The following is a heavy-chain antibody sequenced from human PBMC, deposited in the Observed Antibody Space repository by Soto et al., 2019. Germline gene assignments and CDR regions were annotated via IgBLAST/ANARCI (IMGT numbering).Heavy chain of an antibody. D-gene: IGHD3-22*01. J-gene: IGHJ5*02. CDR1: GGSISSYY. CDR2: IYYSGST. V-gene: IGHV4-59*01. CDR3: ARDLRYYDSSGYSRWFDP. Sequence: TETLSLTCTVSGGSISSYYWSWIRQPPGKGLEWIGYIYYSGSTNYNPSLKSRVTISVDTSKNQFSLKLSSVTAADTAVYYCARDLRYYDSSGYSRWFDPWGQGTLVTVSS.